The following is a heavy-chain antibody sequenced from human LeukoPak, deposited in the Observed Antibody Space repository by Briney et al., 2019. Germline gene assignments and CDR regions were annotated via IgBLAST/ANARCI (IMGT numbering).Heavy chain of an antibody. D-gene: IGHD3-16*01. CDR2: IYSGGST. Sequence: PGGSLRLSCAASGFTVSSNYMSWVRQAPGKGLEWVSVIYSGGSTYYADSVKGRFTISRDNAKNSLYLQMNSLRAEDTAVYYCARAPRLRLGEPTFDYWGQGTLVTVSS. CDR1: GFTVSSNY. V-gene: IGHV3-53*01. J-gene: IGHJ4*02. CDR3: ARAPRLRLGEPTFDY.